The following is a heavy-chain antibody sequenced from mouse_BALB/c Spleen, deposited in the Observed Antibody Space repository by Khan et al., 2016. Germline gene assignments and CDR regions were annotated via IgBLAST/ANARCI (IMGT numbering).Heavy chain of an antibody. CDR3: ARSYYGYFAMDY. CDR1: GYTFTDYY. CDR2: IFPGSGST. Sequence: VQLKPSGTELPRPGASVKLSCKASGYTFTDYYLHWVQQRTGQGLEWIGEIFPGSGSTYYNETFKGKASLTADTSSSTAYMQLSSLTSEDSAVYFCARSYYGYFAMDYWGHGASVTVSS. J-gene: IGHJ4*01. D-gene: IGHD1-2*01. V-gene: IGHV1-77*01.